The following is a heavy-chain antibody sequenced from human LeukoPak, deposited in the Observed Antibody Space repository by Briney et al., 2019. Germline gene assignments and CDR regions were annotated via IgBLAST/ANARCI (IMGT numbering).Heavy chain of an antibody. D-gene: IGHD3-10*01. J-gene: IGHJ4*02. Sequence: SETLSLTCAVYGGSFSDYYWSWIRQPPGKGLKWKGEINHSGSTNYNPSLKSRVTISVDTSKNQFSLMLSSVTAADTAVYYCARVGTYGSGSYLSWLDYWGPGTLVTVSS. CDR1: GGSFSDYY. CDR2: INHSGST. CDR3: ARVGTYGSGSYLSWLDY. V-gene: IGHV4-34*01.